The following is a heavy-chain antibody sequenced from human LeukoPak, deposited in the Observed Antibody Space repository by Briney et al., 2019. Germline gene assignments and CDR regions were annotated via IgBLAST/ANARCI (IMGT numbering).Heavy chain of an antibody. J-gene: IGHJ5*02. CDR1: GGSIGSTNYY. Sequence: SETLSLTCSVSGGSIGSTNYYWGWIRQSPGKGLEWIGTFSYSGNIFYNPAVMSRVSILGDTSKNQFSLKMNFVTAADTAVYYCVRVGVGFRSTYNWFGPWGQGTLVTVSS. V-gene: IGHV4-39*07. CDR3: VRVGVGFRSTYNWFGP. CDR2: FSYSGNI. D-gene: IGHD3-10*01.